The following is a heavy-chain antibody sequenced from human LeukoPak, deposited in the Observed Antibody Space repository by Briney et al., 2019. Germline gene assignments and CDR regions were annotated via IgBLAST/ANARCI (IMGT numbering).Heavy chain of an antibody. D-gene: IGHD1-26*01. V-gene: IGHV3-23*01. CDR2: ISGSSGST. CDR3: AEEVGNTYPTFDY. Sequence: GGSLRLSCAASGFTFSNYVMSWVRQAPGKGLEWVSSISGSSGSTYYADSVKGRFTISRDNSKNTLYLQMNSLRVEDTAVYYCAEEVGNTYPTFDYWGQGTLVTVSS. J-gene: IGHJ4*02. CDR1: GFTFSNYV.